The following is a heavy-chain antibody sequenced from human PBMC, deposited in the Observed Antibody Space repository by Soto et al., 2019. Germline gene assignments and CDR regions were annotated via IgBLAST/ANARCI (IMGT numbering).Heavy chain of an antibody. CDR3: ARVAIQLLFDY. Sequence: SETLSLTCTVSGGSISSYYWSWIRQPPGKGLEWIGYIYYSGSTNYNPSLKSRVTISVDTSKNQFSLKLSSVTAADTAVYYCARVAIQLLFDYWGQGTLVPVSS. J-gene: IGHJ4*02. V-gene: IGHV4-59*01. D-gene: IGHD5-18*01. CDR1: GGSISSYY. CDR2: IYYSGST.